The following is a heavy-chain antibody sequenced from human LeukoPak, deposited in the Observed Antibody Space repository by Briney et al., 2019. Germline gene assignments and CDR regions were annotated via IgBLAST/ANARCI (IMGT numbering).Heavy chain of an antibody. CDR2: IKQDGSEK. CDR1: GFTFRSYW. CDR3: ASGLELDY. Sequence: GGSLRLSCAASGFTFRSYWMRWVRQAPGKGLEWVANIKQDGSEKNYVDSVKGRFTISRDNAKNSLYLQMNSLRAEDTAVYYCASGLELDYWGQGTLVTVSS. V-gene: IGHV3-7*03. J-gene: IGHJ4*02.